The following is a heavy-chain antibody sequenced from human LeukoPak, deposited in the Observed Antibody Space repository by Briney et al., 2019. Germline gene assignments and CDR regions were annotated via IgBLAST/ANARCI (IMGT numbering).Heavy chain of an antibody. CDR2: IKQDGSEK. CDR1: GFTFRSYW. CDR3: ASGLELDY. Sequence: GGSLRLSCAASGFTFRSYWMRWVRQAPGKGLEWVANIKQDGSEKNYVDSVKGRFTISRDNAKNSLYLQMNSLRAEDTAVYYCASGLELDYWGQGTLVTVSS. V-gene: IGHV3-7*03. J-gene: IGHJ4*02.